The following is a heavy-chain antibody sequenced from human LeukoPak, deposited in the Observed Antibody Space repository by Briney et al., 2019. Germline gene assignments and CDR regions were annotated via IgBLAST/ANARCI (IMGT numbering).Heavy chain of an antibody. CDR1: GGSITTYS. V-gene: IGHV4-4*07. CDR2: FYSSGST. CDR3: ARDFSSKNWFDT. D-gene: IGHD2/OR15-2a*01. J-gene: IGHJ5*02. Sequence: KPSETLFLTCTVFGGSITTYSWSWIRQPAGRGLEWIGRFYSSGSTDYNPSLKSRVTMSVDTSKNQVSLKLSSVTAADTAIYYCARDFSSKNWFDTWGQGTLVTVSS.